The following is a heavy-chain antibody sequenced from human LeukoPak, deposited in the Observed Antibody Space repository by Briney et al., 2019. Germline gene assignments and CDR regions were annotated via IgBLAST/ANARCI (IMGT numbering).Heavy chain of an antibody. J-gene: IGHJ4*02. CDR3: AKGPGITMVRRYFDY. CDR1: GFTFSSYG. D-gene: IGHD3-10*01. CDR2: IRYDGSNK. V-gene: IGHV3-30*02. Sequence: GGSLRLSCAASGFTFSSYGMHWVRQAPGKGLEWVAFIRYDGSNKYYADSVKGRFTISRDNSKNTLYLQMNSLRAEDTAVYYCAKGPGITMVRRYFDYWGQGTLVTVSS.